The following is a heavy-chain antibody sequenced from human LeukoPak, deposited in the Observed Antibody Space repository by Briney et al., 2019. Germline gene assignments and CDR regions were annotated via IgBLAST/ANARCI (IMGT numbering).Heavy chain of an antibody. CDR2: INHSGTT. V-gene: IGHV4-34*01. CDR3: ARARRTIFGVARKISNWFDP. Sequence: PSETLSLTCAGYGGSFSSYFWTWIRQTPGKGLEWIGEINHSGTTNYNPSLKSRVTISVDTSKNQFSLKLSSVTAADTAVYYCARARRTIFGVARKISNWFDPWGQGTLVTVSS. CDR1: GGSFSSYF. J-gene: IGHJ5*02. D-gene: IGHD3-3*01.